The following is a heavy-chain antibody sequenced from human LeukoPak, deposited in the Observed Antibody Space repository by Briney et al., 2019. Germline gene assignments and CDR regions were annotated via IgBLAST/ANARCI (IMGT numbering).Heavy chain of an antibody. CDR2: INSDGSST. J-gene: IGHJ6*03. CDR3: ARNGLLRPGVSRRYYYYYYMDV. D-gene: IGHD2-15*01. V-gene: IGHV3-74*01. Sequence: PGGSLRLSCAASGFTFSSYWMHWVRQAPGKGLGWVSRINSDGSSTNYADSVKGRFTISRDNAKNRLYLQMNSLSAEDTAVYYCARNGLLRPGVSRRYYYYYYMDVWGKGTTVTVSS. CDR1: GFTFSSYW.